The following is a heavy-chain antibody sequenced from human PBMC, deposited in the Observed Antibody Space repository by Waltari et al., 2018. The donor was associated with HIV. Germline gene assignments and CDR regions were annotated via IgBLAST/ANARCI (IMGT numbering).Heavy chain of an antibody. V-gene: IGHV3-74*01. CDR1: GLPLSDYW. CDR2: VSRDGNMT. J-gene: IGHJ5*02. CDR3: ARGPNYYDREMRFDP. D-gene: IGHD3-22*01. Sequence: EVQLVESGGGLVQPGGSLRLSCAASGLPLSDYWMHGGRQDPGKGLVWVSRVSRDGNMTTYVDSVKGRFTISRDNAKNTVYLQMDSLRVEDTAVYYCARGPNYYDREMRFDPWGQGTLVTVSS.